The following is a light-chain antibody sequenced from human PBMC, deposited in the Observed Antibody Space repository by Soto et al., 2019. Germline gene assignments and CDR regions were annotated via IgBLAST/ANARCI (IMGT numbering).Light chain of an antibody. CDR2: GAS. CDR1: QSVSSSY. Sequence: EIVLTQSPGTLSLSPGERATLSCRASQSVSSSYLAWYQQKPGQAPRLLIYGASSRATGIPDRFSGSGSGTDFTLTIRRLEPEDFAVYYCQQYGSSQGLTFGGGTKVEIK. J-gene: IGKJ4*01. CDR3: QQYGSSQGLT. V-gene: IGKV3-20*01.